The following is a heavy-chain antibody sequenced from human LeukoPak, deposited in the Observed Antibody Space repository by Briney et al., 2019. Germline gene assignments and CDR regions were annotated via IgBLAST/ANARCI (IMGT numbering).Heavy chain of an antibody. J-gene: IGHJ4*02. D-gene: IGHD1-26*01. V-gene: IGHV3-23*01. Sequence: GGPLRLSCAASGVSFSRHAMSWVRQAPGKGLEWVSGISGSGGSTDYADSVKGRFTISRDNSKNTLYLQMNSLRAEDTAVYYCVKDRNSGSYLGYYSDYWGQGTLVTVSS. CDR2: ISGSGGST. CDR1: GVSFSRHA. CDR3: VKDRNSGSYLGYYSDY.